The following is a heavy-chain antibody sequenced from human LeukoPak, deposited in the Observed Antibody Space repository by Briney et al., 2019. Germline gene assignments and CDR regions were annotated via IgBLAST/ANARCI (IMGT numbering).Heavy chain of an antibody. CDR3: ARYSSSWGYFDY. CDR1: GYTFTSYY. D-gene: IGHD6-13*01. J-gene: IGHJ4*02. CDR2: INPSGGST. Sequence: ASVKVSCKASGYTFTSYYMHWVRQAPGQGLEWMGIINPSGGSTSYAQKFQGRVTMTRDMSTSTVYMELSSLRSEDTAVYYCARYSSSWGYFDYWGQGTLVTVSS. V-gene: IGHV1-46*01.